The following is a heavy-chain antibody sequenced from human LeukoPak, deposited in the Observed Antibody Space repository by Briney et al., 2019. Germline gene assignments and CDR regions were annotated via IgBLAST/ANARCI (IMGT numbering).Heavy chain of an antibody. CDR2: MNPNSGNT. D-gene: IGHD3-22*01. CDR1: GYTSTSYD. J-gene: IGHJ4*02. CDR3: ARRLEADYYNSSGYYSGMDY. Sequence: ASVKVSCKASGYTSTSYDINWVRQATGQGLEWMGWMNPNSGNTGYAQKFQGRVTMTRNTSISTAYMELSSLRSEDTAVYYCARRLEADYYNSSGYYSGMDYWGQGTLVTVSS. V-gene: IGHV1-8*01.